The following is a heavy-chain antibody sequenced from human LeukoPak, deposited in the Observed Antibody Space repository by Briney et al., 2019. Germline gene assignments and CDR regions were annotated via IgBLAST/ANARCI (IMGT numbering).Heavy chain of an antibody. J-gene: IGHJ4*02. D-gene: IGHD3-9*01. CDR1: GVTFSSYA. V-gene: IGHV1-69*06. CDR3: ARGDILTGYRYYFDY. CDR2: IIPIFGTA. Sequence: SVKVSCKASGVTFSSYAISWVRQAPGQGLEWMGGIIPIFGTANYAQKFQGRVTITADKSTSTAYMELSSLRSEDTAVYYCARGDILTGYRYYFDYWGQGTLVTVSS.